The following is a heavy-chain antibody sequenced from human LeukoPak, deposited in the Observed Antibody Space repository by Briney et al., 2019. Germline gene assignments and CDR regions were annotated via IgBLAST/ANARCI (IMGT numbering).Heavy chain of an antibody. D-gene: IGHD4-17*01. J-gene: IGHJ2*01. CDR2: MYHSGST. V-gene: IGHV4-38-2*02. CDR1: GYSISSDYC. Sequence: NPSETLSLTCTVSGYSISSDYCWGWIRQPPGKGLEWIGSMYHSGSTYYNPSLKSRVTISVDTSKNQFSLKLTSVTAADTAVYYCARGGYGDYRAYWYFDLWGRGTLVTVSS. CDR3: ARGGYGDYRAYWYFDL.